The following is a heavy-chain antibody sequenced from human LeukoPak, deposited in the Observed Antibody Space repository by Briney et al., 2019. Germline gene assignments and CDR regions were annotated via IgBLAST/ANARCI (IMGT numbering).Heavy chain of an antibody. CDR3: ARDYYDSSGYLYFDY. D-gene: IGHD3-22*01. J-gene: IGHJ4*02. Sequence: GGSLRLSCAASGVTFSSYAMHWVRQAPGKGLEWVAVISYDGSNKYYADSVKGRFTISRDNSKNTLYLQMNSLRAEDTAVYYCARDYYDSSGYLYFDYWGQGTLVTVSS. CDR1: GVTFSSYA. CDR2: ISYDGSNK. V-gene: IGHV3-30*04.